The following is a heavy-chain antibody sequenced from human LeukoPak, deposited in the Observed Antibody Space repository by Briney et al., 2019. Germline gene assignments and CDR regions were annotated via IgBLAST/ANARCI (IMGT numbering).Heavy chain of an antibody. D-gene: IGHD4-11*01. CDR3: ARESSSNWNWFDP. V-gene: IGHV4-59*01. Sequence: PSETLSLTCTVSGGSIIGYYWSWIRQPPGKGLEWIGHVYYTGSTNYNPSLKSRLAISVDTSKNQFSLKLRSVTAADTAVYYCARESSSNWNWFDPWGQGTLVTVSS. CDR2: VYYTGST. J-gene: IGHJ5*02. CDR1: GGSIIGYY.